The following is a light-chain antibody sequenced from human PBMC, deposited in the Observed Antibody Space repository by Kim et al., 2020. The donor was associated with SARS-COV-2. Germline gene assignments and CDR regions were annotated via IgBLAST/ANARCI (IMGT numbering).Light chain of an antibody. V-gene: IGLV3-21*04. CDR2: YDS. CDR3: QVWDSSSEHWG. Sequence: SYELTQPPSVSVAPGKTARITCGGNNIGSKSVHWYQQKPGQAPVLVIYYDSDRPSGIPERFSGSNSGNTATLTISRVEAGDEADYYCQVWDSSSEHWGFG. J-gene: IGLJ3*02. CDR1: NIGSKS.